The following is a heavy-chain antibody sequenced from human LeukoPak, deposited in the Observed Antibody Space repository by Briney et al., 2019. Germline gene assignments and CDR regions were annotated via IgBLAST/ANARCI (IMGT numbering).Heavy chain of an antibody. CDR2: INPNSGGT. CDR1: GYTFTSYA. V-gene: IGHV1-2*02. CDR3: ARVLGYSSSWYFRNDVGFDP. Sequence: ASVKVSCKASGYTFTSYAMNWVRQAPGQGLEWMGWINPNSGGTNYAQKFQGRVTMTRDTSISTAYMELSRLRSDDTAVYYCARVLGYSSSWYFRNDVGFDPWGQGTLVTVSS. J-gene: IGHJ5*02. D-gene: IGHD6-13*01.